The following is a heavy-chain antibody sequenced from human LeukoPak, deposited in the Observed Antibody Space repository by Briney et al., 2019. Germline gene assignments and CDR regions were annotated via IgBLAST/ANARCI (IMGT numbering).Heavy chain of an antibody. CDR3: ARGLRDGLTGNDVLDV. V-gene: IGHV1-8*01. CDR2: MNPHGDYT. CDR1: GYNFKRYD. Sequence: ASVTVSCKASGYNFKRYDINWVRQASGQGLEWMAWMNPHGDYTGYAQKFQDRVTMTSDSSTTTAYMELRSLTSEDTALYYCARGLRDGLTGNDVLDVWGLGTMVIVTS. D-gene: IGHD3-9*01. J-gene: IGHJ3*01.